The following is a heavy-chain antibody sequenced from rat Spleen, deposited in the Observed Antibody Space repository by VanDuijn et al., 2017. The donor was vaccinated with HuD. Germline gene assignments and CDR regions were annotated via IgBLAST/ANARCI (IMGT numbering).Heavy chain of an antibody. J-gene: IGHJ2*01. D-gene: IGHD1-11*01. Sequence: EVQLVESGGGLVQPGRSLKLSCAASGFTFNNYWMTWIRQAPGKGLEWVASITNASGRTYYPDSVKGRFTISRDIAKSTLYLQMDSLGSEDTATYYCARRHYGYTDYFDYWGQGVMVTVSS. CDR3: ARRHYGYTDYFDY. CDR2: ITNASGRT. CDR1: GFTFNNYW. V-gene: IGHV5-31*01.